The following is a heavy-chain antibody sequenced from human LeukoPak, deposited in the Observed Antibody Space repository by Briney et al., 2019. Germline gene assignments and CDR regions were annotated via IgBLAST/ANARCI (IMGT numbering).Heavy chain of an antibody. CDR2: ISGSGGST. J-gene: IGHJ4*02. V-gene: IGHV3-23*01. Sequence: GGSLRLSCAASGFTFSSYAMSWVRQAPGKGPEWVSAISGSGGSTYYADSAKGRFTISRDNSKNTLYLQMNSLRAEDTAVYYCASQTGGNGKNYFDYWGQGTLVTVSS. CDR3: ASQTGGNGKNYFDY. CDR1: GFTFSSYA. D-gene: IGHD4-23*01.